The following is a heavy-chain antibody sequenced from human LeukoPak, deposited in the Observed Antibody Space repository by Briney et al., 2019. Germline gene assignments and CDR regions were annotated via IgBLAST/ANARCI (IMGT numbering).Heavy chain of an antibody. D-gene: IGHD3-9*01. V-gene: IGHV3-23*01. CDR1: GFIFSNYA. Sequence: PGASLRLSCAASGFIFSNYAMYWVRQAPGKGLEWVSAISGRSDNTYYADSVKGRFTLSRDSSKNTPYLQMNSLRADDTAAYYCAKWGDYDVLTGYYVSDFWGQGTLVTVSS. CDR2: ISGRSDNT. J-gene: IGHJ4*02. CDR3: AKWGDYDVLTGYYVSDF.